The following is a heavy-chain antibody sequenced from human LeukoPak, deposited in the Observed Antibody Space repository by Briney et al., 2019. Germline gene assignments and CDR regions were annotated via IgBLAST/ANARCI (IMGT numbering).Heavy chain of an antibody. J-gene: IGHJ4*02. CDR3: ARVFWSSSWYSGFDY. V-gene: IGHV4-30-2*01. D-gene: IGHD6-13*01. CDR2: IYHSGST. CDR1: GGSISSGGYY. Sequence: PSETLSLTCTVSGGSISSGGYYWSWIRQPPGKGLEWIGYIYHSGSTYYNPSLKSRVTISVDTSKNQFSLKLSSVTAADTAVYYCARVFWSSSWYSGFDYWGQGTLVTVSS.